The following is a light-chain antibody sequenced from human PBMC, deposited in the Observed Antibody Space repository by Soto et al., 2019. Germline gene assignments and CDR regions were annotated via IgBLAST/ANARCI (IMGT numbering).Light chain of an antibody. Sequence: EVVMRQSPATLSVSPGEVATLSCRASQGIADTLACYQHKPGQTPRLLIYDTSTRATGVPTRFSGSRSGAEFTLTINSLQSEDFAVYYCQPYNNWPLTFGGGTKVDIK. CDR1: QGIADT. J-gene: IGKJ4*01. CDR2: DTS. CDR3: QPYNNWPLT. V-gene: IGKV3-15*01.